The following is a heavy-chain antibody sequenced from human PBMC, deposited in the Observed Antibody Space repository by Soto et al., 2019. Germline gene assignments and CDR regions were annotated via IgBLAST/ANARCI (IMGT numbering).Heavy chain of an antibody. J-gene: IGHJ5*02. CDR3: AGGRGFDP. CDR1: GGSLSGYY. V-gene: IGHV4-34*01. CDR2: INHSGTT. Sequence: QVRLQQWGAGLLKPSETLSLTCAVYGGSLSGYYWNWIRQPPGRGLEWIAEINHSGTTNYNASLKSRVTISLDTSKNEVFLKLSSVTAADTAVYYCAGGRGFDPWGQGTLVTVSS.